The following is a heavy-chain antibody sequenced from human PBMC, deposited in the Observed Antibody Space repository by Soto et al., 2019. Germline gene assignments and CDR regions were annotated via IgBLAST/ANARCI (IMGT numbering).Heavy chain of an antibody. J-gene: IGHJ5*02. V-gene: IGHV4-59*11. Sequence: PPHPWTVVWGPITDLYWRRILKPQGEGLEWIGYISYSGSTDYNPSLKSRVTISFDASKNQISLQVRSATAADAAVYYCARDLKEYCSDGKCNWFDPWGQGTLVTVSS. D-gene: IGHD2-15*01. CDR1: WGPITDLY. CDR2: ISYSGST. CDR3: ARDLKEYCSDGKCNWFDP.